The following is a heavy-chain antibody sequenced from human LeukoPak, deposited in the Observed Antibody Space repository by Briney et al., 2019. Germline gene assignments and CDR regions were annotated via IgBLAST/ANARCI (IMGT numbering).Heavy chain of an antibody. Sequence: SVKVSCKSSGESFSSYQITWVRQAPGQGLEWMGGFIPVFERSTYAQKLQGRVTMTTDTSTSTAYMELRSLRSDDTAVYYCARLVGATTDFDYWGQGTLVTVSS. D-gene: IGHD1-26*01. CDR3: ARLVGATTDFDY. J-gene: IGHJ4*02. V-gene: IGHV1-69*05. CDR2: FIPVFERS. CDR1: GESFSSYQ.